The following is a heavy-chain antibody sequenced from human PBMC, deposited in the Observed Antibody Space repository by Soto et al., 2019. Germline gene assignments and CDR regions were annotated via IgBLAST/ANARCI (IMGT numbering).Heavy chain of an antibody. D-gene: IGHD3-3*01. V-gene: IGHV3-11*01. CDR2: ISSSGTTI. CDR1: GFTFSDYY. Sequence: QVQLVESGGGLVKPGGSLRLSCAASGFTFSDYYMSWIRQAPGKGLEWVSYISSSGTTIYYTDSVKGRFTISRDNAKNSLYLQMNSLRDEEPALYYCAREPRITIFGVVIRYFDYWGQGTLVTVSS. J-gene: IGHJ4*02. CDR3: AREPRITIFGVVIRYFDY.